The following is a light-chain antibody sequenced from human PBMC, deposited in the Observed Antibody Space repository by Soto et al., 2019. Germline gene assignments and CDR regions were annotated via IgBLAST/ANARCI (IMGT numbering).Light chain of an antibody. Sequence: IGLTQSPGTLSLSPGERATLPCRASQSVSRSFLAWYQQKPGQAPRLLIYGASNRATGIPDRFSGSGSVTDFTLTIIRVEPEEFSLYYCQQRSNWLISFGPGNKVDIK. CDR2: GAS. V-gene: IGKV3D-20*02. CDR3: QQRSNWLIS. CDR1: QSVSRSF. J-gene: IGKJ3*01.